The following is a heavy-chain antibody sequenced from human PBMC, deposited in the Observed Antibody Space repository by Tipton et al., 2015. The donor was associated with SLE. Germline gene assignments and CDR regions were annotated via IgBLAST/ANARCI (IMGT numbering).Heavy chain of an antibody. D-gene: IGHD3-10*01. CDR1: GGSISSNTW. CDR3: AGGFYYGSGTFSDFEY. J-gene: IGHJ4*02. CDR2: IHHRGTT. Sequence: TLSLTCTVSGGSISSNTWWNWVRQPPGMGLEWIGEIHHRGTTNYNPSLKSRVTISVDKSKSQSSLKLSSVTAADTAVYYCAGGFYYGSGTFSDFEYWGQGTLATVSS. V-gene: IGHV4-4*02.